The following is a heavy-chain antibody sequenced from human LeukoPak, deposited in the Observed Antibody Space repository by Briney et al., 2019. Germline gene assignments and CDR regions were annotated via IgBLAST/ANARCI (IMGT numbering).Heavy chain of an antibody. J-gene: IGHJ4*02. CDR2: IWYDGSNK. CDR1: GFTFSSYG. V-gene: IGHV3-33*01. Sequence: PGGSLRLSCAASGFTFSSYGMHWVRQAPGKGLEWVAVIWYDGSNKYYADSVKGRFTISRDNSKNTLYLQMNSLRAEDTAVYYCARGALGGYDFLDYWGQGTLVTVSS. CDR3: ARGALGGYDFLDY. D-gene: IGHD5-12*01.